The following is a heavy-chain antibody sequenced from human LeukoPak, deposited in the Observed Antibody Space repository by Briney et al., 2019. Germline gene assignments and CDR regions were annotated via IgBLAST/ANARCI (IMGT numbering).Heavy chain of an antibody. Sequence: GGSLRLSCAASGFTFSSYAMSWVRRAPGKGLEWVSAISGSGGSTYYADSVKGRFTISRDNSKNTLYLQMNSLRAEDTAVYYCAKDMGSGRGYDAFDIWGQGTMVTVSS. CDR2: ISGSGGST. CDR1: GFTFSSYA. J-gene: IGHJ3*02. CDR3: AKDMGSGRGYDAFDI. D-gene: IGHD6-19*01. V-gene: IGHV3-23*01.